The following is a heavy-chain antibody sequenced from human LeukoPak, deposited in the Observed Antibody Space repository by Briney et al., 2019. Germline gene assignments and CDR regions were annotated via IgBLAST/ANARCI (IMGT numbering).Heavy chain of an antibody. CDR3: STLADTYGDLNYFDH. Sequence: GRSLRLSCTASGFTFGGYAMSWFRQAPGKGLEWVGFIRGKAYGATTKYAASVEGRLTISRDDSKSIAYLQMNSLKTEDTAVYFRSTLADTYGDLNYFDHWGQGTLVTVSP. J-gene: IGHJ4*02. CDR2: IRGKAYGATT. D-gene: IGHD4-17*01. V-gene: IGHV3-49*03. CDR1: GFTFGGYA.